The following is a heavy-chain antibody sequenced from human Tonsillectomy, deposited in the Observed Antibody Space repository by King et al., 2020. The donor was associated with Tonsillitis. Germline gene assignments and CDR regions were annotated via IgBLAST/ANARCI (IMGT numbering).Heavy chain of an antibody. CDR2: LYPSGNT. J-gene: IGHJ3*02. CDR3: ARDIEMIPLAFDI. V-gene: IGHV4-61*02. CDR1: GGSISSGSYY. Sequence: QLQESGPGLVKPSQTLSLTCSVSGGSISSGSYYWRWIRQPAGKGLEWIGRLYPSGNTNYNPSLKSRVTMSVDTSKNDFSLKLSSVTAADTAVYYCARDIEMIPLAFDIWGQGTMVTVSS. D-gene: IGHD3-16*01.